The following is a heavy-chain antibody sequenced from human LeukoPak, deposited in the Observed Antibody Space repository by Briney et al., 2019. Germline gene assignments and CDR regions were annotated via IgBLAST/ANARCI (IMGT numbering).Heavy chain of an antibody. CDR2: ISSSSSTI. V-gene: IGHV3-48*01. Sequence: GGSLRLSCAASGFTFSSYSMNWVRQAPGKGLEWVSYISSSSSTIYYADSVRGRFTISSDNAKNSLYLQMNSLRAEDTAVYYCAREAKAGTSYYYMDVWGKGTTVTVSS. CDR1: GFTFSSYS. D-gene: IGHD6-13*01. J-gene: IGHJ6*03. CDR3: AREAKAGTSYYYMDV.